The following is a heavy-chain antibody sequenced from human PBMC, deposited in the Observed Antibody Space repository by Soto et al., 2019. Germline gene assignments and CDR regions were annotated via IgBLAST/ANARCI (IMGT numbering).Heavy chain of an antibody. CDR2: ISYDGSNK. CDR1: GFTFSCYG. Sequence: LXLSCAPSGFTFSCYGMHWFLQAPVKGLEWVAVISYDGSNKYYADSVKGRFTISRDNSKNTLYLQMNSLRAEDTAVYYCAKLDNHYDSSGSFDYWGQGTLVTVSS. D-gene: IGHD3-22*01. J-gene: IGHJ4*02. CDR3: AKLDNHYDSSGSFDY. V-gene: IGHV3-30*18.